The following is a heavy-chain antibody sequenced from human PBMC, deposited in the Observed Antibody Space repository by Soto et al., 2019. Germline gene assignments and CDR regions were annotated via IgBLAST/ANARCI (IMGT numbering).Heavy chain of an antibody. J-gene: IGHJ5*02. CDR3: ARVPGVEWFDR. D-gene: IGHD2-2*01. V-gene: IGHV1-2*02. Sequence: ASVKVSCKASGGTFSSYAISWLRQAPGQGLEWMGWINPISGGTNSAKRFQGRVTMTRDTSISTAYMELSRLTSDDTAIYFCARVPGVEWFDRWGQGTLVTVSS. CDR1: GGTFSSYA. CDR2: INPISGGT.